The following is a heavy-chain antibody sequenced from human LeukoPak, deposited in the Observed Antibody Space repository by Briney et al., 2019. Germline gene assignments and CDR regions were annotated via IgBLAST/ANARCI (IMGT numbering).Heavy chain of an antibody. V-gene: IGHV1-69*01. CDR2: IIPFFGSA. CDR3: ATPPTGTTTTGEYYFDS. Sequence: GASVKVSCKSTGGTFSSYTIAWVRQAPGQGLEWLGVIIPFFGSANYAQKFQGRVAITADESTSTAFMELSSLRSEDTAVYYCATPPTGTTTTGEYYFDSWGQGTLVTVSS. D-gene: IGHD1-1*01. CDR1: GGTFSSYT. J-gene: IGHJ4*02.